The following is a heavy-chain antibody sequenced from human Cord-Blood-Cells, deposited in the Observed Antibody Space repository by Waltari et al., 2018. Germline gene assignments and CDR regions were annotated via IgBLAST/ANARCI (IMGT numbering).Heavy chain of an antibody. V-gene: IGHV4-34*01. CDR3: ARLTVGGYYYYMDV. J-gene: IGHJ6*03. CDR2: INHSGST. D-gene: IGHD3-16*01. Sequence: QVQLQQWGAGLLKPSETLSLTCAVHVESLSGYYWSWTRQPPGQGLEWIGEINHSGSTNYNPSLKSRVTISVDTSKNQFSLKLSSVTAADTAVYYCARLTVGGYYYYMDVWGKGTTVTVSS. CDR1: VESLSGYY.